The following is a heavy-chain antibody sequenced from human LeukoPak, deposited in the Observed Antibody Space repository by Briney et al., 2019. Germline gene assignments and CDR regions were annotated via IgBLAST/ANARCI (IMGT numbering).Heavy chain of an antibody. D-gene: IGHD3-22*01. CDR3: ARSSSGYLRYYFDY. V-gene: IGHV1-8*03. Sequence: ASVKVSCKASGYTFTSYDINWVRQATGQGLEWMGWMNPNSGNTGYAQKFQGRVTITRNTSISTAYMELSSLRSEDTAVYYCARSSSGYLRYYFDYWGQGTLVTVSS. CDR1: GYTFTSYD. CDR2: MNPNSGNT. J-gene: IGHJ4*02.